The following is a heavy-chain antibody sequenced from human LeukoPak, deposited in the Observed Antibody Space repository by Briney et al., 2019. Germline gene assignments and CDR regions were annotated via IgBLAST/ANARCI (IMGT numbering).Heavy chain of an antibody. CDR2: IVPMFGTK. CDR3: ARGGLSYCGGDCYYAFDI. D-gene: IGHD2-21*01. CDR1: GGTFSTFA. J-gene: IGHJ3*02. Sequence: SAKVSCKASGGTFSTFAITWVRQAPGQGLEWMGGIVPMFGTKDYAPNFQGRVTISADESTTTVYMDLTSLTSEDTAVYYCARGGLSYCGGDCYYAFDIWGQGTMVTVS. V-gene: IGHV1-69*13.